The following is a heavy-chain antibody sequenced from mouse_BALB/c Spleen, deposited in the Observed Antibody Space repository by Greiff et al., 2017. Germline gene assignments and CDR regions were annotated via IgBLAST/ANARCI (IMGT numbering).Heavy chain of an antibody. CDR2: IWAGGST. CDR1: GFSFTSYG. Sequence: VKLVESGPGLVAPSQSLSITCTVSGFSFTSYGVHWVRQPPGKGLEWLGVIWAGGSTNYNSARMSRLSISKDNYKSQVFLKMNSLLTDDTAMYYCARGYYGYDGRDMDYWGQGTSVTVSS. J-gene: IGHJ4*01. D-gene: IGHD2-2*01. CDR3: ARGYYGYDGRDMDY. V-gene: IGHV2-9*02.